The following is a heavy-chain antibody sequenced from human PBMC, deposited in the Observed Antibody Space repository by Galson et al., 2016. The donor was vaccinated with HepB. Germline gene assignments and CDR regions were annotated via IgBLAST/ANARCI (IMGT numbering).Heavy chain of an antibody. V-gene: IGHV3-23*01. CDR3: AKGGDGYIRYYDS. CDR2: ITASGAVT. D-gene: IGHD5-24*01. J-gene: IGHJ4*02. CDR1: GFTFSNYA. Sequence: SLRLSCAASGFTFSNYAMTWVRQAPGKGLDGVSAITASGAVTYYADSVKGRFTLSRDTSKNTLYLQMNSLRVEDTAIYYCAKGGDGYIRYYDSWGQGTLVTVSS.